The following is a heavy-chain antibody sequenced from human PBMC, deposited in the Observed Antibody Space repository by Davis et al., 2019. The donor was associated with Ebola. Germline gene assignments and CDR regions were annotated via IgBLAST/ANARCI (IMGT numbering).Heavy chain of an antibody. Sequence: GESLKISCAASGFTVSSNYMSWVRQAPGKGLEWVSAISGSGGSTYYADSVKGRFTISRDNSKNTLYLQMNSLRAEDTAVYYCASSGYYYGPFDYWGQGTLVTVSS. V-gene: IGHV3-53*01. CDR3: ASSGYYYGPFDY. CDR2: ISGSGGST. J-gene: IGHJ4*02. D-gene: IGHD3-22*01. CDR1: GFTVSSNY.